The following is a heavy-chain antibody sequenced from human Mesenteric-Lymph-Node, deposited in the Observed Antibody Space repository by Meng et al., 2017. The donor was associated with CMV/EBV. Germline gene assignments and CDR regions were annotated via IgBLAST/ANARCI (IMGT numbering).Heavy chain of an antibody. Sequence: TLSLTCAVYIGSFSDSYWNWIRQPPGKGLEWIGEINHGGRTNYNPSLKSRVTISVDTSKNRFSLKLTSVTAADTAVYYCARGRTVNTWGQGTLVTVSS. V-gene: IGHV4-34*01. CDR3: ARGRTVNT. D-gene: IGHD1-1*01. CDR1: IGSFSDSY. J-gene: IGHJ5*02. CDR2: INHGGRT.